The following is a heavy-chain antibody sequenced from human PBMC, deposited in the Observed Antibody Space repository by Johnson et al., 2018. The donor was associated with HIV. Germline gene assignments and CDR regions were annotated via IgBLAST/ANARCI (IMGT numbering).Heavy chain of an antibody. D-gene: IGHD3-9*01. J-gene: IGHJ3*02. CDR1: GFTFSSYA. CDR3: ANVYYDILTGYYYDAFDI. V-gene: IGHV3-30-3*01. Sequence: QVQLVESGGGVVQPGRSLRLSCAASGFTFSSYAMHWVRQAPGKGLEWVAVISYDGTTKYHAASVKGRLTISRDNSKNTVYLQMNSLRAEDTAVYYCANVYYDILTGYYYDAFDIWGQGTMVTVSS. CDR2: ISYDGTTK.